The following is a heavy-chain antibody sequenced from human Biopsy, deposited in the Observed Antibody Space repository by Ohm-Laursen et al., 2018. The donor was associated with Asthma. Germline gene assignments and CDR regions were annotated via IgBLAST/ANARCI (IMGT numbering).Heavy chain of an antibody. V-gene: IGHV4-30-2*01. CDR3: ARHWDWGSFFDY. D-gene: IGHD7-27*01. CDR2: MFHRGTT. Sequence: TLSLTCAVSGGSISSGGFSWTWIRQPPGKGLEWIGYMFHRGTTHYNPSLTSRVTISLDRSKNHFSLKLSSVTAADTAVYYCARHWDWGSFFDYWGQGTPVTVSS. CDR1: GGSISSGGFS. J-gene: IGHJ4*02.